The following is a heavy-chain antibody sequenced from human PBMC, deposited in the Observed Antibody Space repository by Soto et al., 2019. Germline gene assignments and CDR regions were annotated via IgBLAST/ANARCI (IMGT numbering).Heavy chain of an antibody. D-gene: IGHD3-10*01. CDR1: GVSISSYY. J-gene: IGHJ3*02. V-gene: IGHV4-59*01. CDR3: ARRYGSAFDI. CDR2: IYYSGST. Sequence: TLSLTCTVSGVSISSYYWSWIRQPPGKGLEWIGYIYYSGSTNYNPSLKSRVTISVDTSKNQFSLKLSSVTAADTAVCYCARRYGSAFDIWGQGTMVTVSS.